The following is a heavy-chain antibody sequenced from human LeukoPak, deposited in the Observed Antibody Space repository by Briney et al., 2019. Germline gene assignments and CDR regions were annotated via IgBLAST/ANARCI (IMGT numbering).Heavy chain of an antibody. CDR1: GFTFSSYG. CDR2: ISYDGSNK. D-gene: IGHD1-26*01. CDR3: AKAYSAGWFEPYFDS. Sequence: GGSLRLSCAASGFTFSSYGMHWVRQAPGKGLEWVAVISYDGSNKYYADSVKGRFTISRDNSKNTLYLQMNSLRAEDTAVYYCAKAYSAGWFEPYFDSWGQGTLVTVSS. J-gene: IGHJ4*02. V-gene: IGHV3-30*18.